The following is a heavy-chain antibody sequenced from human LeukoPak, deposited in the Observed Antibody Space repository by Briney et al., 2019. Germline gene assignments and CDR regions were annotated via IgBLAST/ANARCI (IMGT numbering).Heavy chain of an antibody. CDR2: IYHSGST. CDR1: GGSISSSNW. V-gene: IGHV4-4*02. D-gene: IGHD3-10*01. J-gene: IGHJ4*02. Sequence: SGTLSLTCAVSGGSISSSNWWSWVRQPPGKGLEWIGEIYHSGSTNYNPSLKSRVTISVDKSKNQFSLKLSSVTAADTALYYCAKDMDYYGSGSYYGFDYWGQGTLVTVSS. CDR3: AKDMDYYGSGSYYGFDY.